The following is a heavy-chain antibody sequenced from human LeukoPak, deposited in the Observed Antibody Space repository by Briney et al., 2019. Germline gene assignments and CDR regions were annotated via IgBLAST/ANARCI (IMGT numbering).Heavy chain of an antibody. CDR1: GGSFSGYY. D-gene: IGHD3-10*01. J-gene: IGHJ4*02. V-gene: IGHV4-34*01. CDR3: ARGLWFGESRPYYYDY. Sequence: PSETLSLTCAVYGGSFSGYYWSWLRQPPGKGLEWIGEINDSGSTNYNPSLKSRVTISVDTSMNQFSLELSSVTAADTAEYYCARGLWFGESRPYYYDYWGQGNLVTVST. CDR2: INDSGST.